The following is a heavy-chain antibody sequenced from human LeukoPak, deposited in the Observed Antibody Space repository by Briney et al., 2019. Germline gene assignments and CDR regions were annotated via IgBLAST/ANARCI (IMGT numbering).Heavy chain of an antibody. V-gene: IGHV4-59*01. CDR3: AREAVAGYGSDAFDI. D-gene: IGHD6-13*01. Sequence: SETLSLTRTVSGGSISSYYWSWIRQPPGKGLEWIAYIYNRGSTNYNPSLKSRVTISVDTSKNQFSLKLSSVTAADTAVYYCAREAVAGYGSDAFDIWGQGTMVTVSS. J-gene: IGHJ3*02. CDR1: GGSISSYY. CDR2: IYNRGST.